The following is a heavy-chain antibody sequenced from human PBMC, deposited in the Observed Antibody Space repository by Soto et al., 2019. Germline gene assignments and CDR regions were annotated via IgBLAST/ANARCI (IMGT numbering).Heavy chain of an antibody. J-gene: IGHJ4*02. Sequence: QVQLVQSGAEVKKPGASVKVSCKASGYTFTSYDIHWVRQATGQRLEWMGWMNPNSGKTAHAEKFQGRVTMISNTSISTVYMDLSGLTSDDTAIYYCARGRGYNYAYASDDWGQGALVTVSS. D-gene: IGHD5-18*01. V-gene: IGHV1-8*01. CDR2: MNPNSGKT. CDR3: ARGRGYNYAYASDD. CDR1: GYTFTSYD.